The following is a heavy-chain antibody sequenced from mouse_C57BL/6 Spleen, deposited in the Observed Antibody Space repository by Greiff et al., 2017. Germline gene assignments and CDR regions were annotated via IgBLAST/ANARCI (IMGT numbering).Heavy chain of an antibody. Sequence: VKVVESGAELVRPGASVKLSCKASGYTFTDYYINWVKQRPGQGLEWIARIYPGSGNTYYNEKFKGKATLTAEKSSSTAYMQLSSLTSEDSAVYFCAREAEGHYGSRYYFDYWGQGTTLTVSS. V-gene: IGHV1-76*01. J-gene: IGHJ2*01. CDR3: AREAEGHYGSRYYFDY. CDR2: IYPGSGNT. D-gene: IGHD1-1*01. CDR1: GYTFTDYY.